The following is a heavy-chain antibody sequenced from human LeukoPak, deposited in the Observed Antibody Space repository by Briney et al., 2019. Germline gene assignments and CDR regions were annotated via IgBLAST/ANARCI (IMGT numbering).Heavy chain of an antibody. CDR1: GGSINSNNYY. J-gene: IGHJ4*02. CDR2: VYYSGTT. V-gene: IGHV4-39*07. D-gene: IGHD3-3*01. CDR3: ARVHRPDFWSGYYED. Sequence: SETLSITCTVSGGSINSNNYYWGWLRQPPGKGLEWIGSVYYSGTTYYNPSLKSRVTISVDTSKNQFSLKLSSVTAADTAVYYCARVHRPDFWSGYYEDWGQGTLVTVSS.